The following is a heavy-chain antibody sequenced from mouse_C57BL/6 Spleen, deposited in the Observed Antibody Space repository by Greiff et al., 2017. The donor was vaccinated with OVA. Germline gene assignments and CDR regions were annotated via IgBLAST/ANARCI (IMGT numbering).Heavy chain of an antibody. J-gene: IGHJ1*03. CDR2: IDPSDSYT. CDR3: ARNYERYFDV. Sequence: VKLQESGAELVMPGASVKLSCKASGYTFTSYWMHWVKQRPGQGLEWIGEIDPSDSYTNYNQKFKGKSTLTVDKSSSTAYMQLSSLTSEDSAVYYCARNYERYFDVWGTGTTVTVSS. V-gene: IGHV1-69*01. D-gene: IGHD1-1*01. CDR1: GYTFTSYW.